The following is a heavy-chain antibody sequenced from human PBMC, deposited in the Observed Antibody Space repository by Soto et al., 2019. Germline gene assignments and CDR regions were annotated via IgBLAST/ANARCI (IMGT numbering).Heavy chain of an antibody. Sequence: QVQLQESGPGLVKPSQTLSLTCTVSGGSISSGGYYWSWIRQHPGKGLEWFGYIYYTGSTYYNPSLKCRVSISVDTSKNQFSVKLSSVTAADTAVYYCATLYMVRGVRTFDYWGQGTLVTVSS. J-gene: IGHJ4*02. CDR3: ATLYMVRGVRTFDY. D-gene: IGHD3-10*01. V-gene: IGHV4-31*03. CDR2: IYYTGST. CDR1: GGSISSGGYY.